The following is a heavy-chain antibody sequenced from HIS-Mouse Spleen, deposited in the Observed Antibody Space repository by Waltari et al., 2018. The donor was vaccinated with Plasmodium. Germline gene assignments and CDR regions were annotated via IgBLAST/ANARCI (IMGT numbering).Heavy chain of an antibody. CDR2: INHSGST. V-gene: IGHV4-34*01. J-gene: IGHJ2*01. CDR3: ARVTSSGVYWYFDL. CDR1: GGSFSGYY. Sequence: QVQLQQWGAGLLKPSETLSLTCAVYGGSFSGYYWSWIRQPPGKGLEWIGEINHSGSTTYNPSLKGRVTISVDTSKNQFSLKLSSVTAADTAVYYCARVTSSGVYWYFDLWGRGTLVTVSS. D-gene: IGHD3-3*01.